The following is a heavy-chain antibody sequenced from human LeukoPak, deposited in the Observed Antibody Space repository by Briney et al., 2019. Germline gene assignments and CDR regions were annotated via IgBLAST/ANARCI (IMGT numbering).Heavy chain of an antibody. D-gene: IGHD1-26*01. CDR2: ISSSGSTI. CDR3: ARVLSGATMIFDY. Sequence: GGSLRLSCAASGFTFSDYYMSWIRHAPGKGLEWVSYISSSGSTIYYADSVKGRFTISRDNAKNSLYLQMNSLRAEDTAVYYCARVLSGATMIFDYWGQGTLVTVSS. V-gene: IGHV3-11*01. CDR1: GFTFSDYY. J-gene: IGHJ4*02.